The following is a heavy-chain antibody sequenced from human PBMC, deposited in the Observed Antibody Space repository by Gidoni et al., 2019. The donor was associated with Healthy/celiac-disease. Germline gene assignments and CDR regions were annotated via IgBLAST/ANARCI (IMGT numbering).Heavy chain of an antibody. CDR2: ISGSGGST. D-gene: IGHD1-26*01. Sequence: EVQLLESGGGLVQPGGSLRLSCADSGFIFSSYAMSWVRQAPGKGLEWVSAISGSGGSTYYADSVKGRFTISRDNSKNTLYLQMNSLRAEDTSVYYCAKDVVGGGDYWGQGTLVTVSS. V-gene: IGHV3-23*01. CDR1: GFIFSSYA. CDR3: AKDVVGGGDY. J-gene: IGHJ4*02.